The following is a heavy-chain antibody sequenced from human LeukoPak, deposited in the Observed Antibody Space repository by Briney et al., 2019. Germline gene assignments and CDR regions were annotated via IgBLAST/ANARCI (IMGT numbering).Heavy chain of an antibody. Sequence: GPVKVSCKASGYTFTGYYMHWVRQAPGQGLEWMGWINPNSGGTNYAQKFQGRDTMTRDTSISTAYMELSRLRSDDTAVYYCARDLGVVAYYYYYGMDVWGQGTTVTVSS. D-gene: IGHD3-3*01. CDR2: INPNSGGT. CDR1: GYTFTGYY. CDR3: ARDLGVVAYYYYYGMDV. J-gene: IGHJ6*02. V-gene: IGHV1-2*02.